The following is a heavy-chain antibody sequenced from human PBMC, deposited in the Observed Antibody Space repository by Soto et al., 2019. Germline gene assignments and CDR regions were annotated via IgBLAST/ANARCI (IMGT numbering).Heavy chain of an antibody. D-gene: IGHD3-10*01. V-gene: IGHV1-8*01. Sequence: ASVKVSCEASVYTLTNNDVSWLRHATGQGLEWMGWMNPGSGDTGYAQKFQGRVTMTRDISIATAYMELNSLTSEDTAIYYCARMDRFGSLNWFDPWGQGTLVPVYS. CDR2: MNPGSGDT. CDR1: VYTLTNND. J-gene: IGHJ5*02. CDR3: ARMDRFGSLNWFDP.